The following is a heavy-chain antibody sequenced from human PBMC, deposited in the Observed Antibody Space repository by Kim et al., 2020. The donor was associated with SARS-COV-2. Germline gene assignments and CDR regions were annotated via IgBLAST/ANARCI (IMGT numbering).Heavy chain of an antibody. CDR1: GFTFSSYG. D-gene: IGHD2-21*02. J-gene: IGHJ4*02. V-gene: IGHV3-33*06. Sequence: GGSLRLSCAASGFTFSSYGMHWVRQAPGKGLEWVAVIWYDGSNKYYAGSVKGRFTISRDNSKNTLYLQMNSLRAEDTAVYYCAKELAYCGGDCYGAFDYWGQGTLVTVSS. CDR2: IWYDGSNK. CDR3: AKELAYCGGDCYGAFDY.